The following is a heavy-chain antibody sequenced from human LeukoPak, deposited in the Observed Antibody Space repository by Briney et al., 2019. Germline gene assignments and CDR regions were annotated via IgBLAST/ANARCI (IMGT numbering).Heavy chain of an antibody. CDR3: ANKVTTGY. D-gene: IGHD1-14*01. Sequence: GGSLRLSCVVSGLTLNSNYMSWVRQAPGKGLEWVSVIYSGGTTNYAGSVKGRFIVYRDNSKNTLYLQMNSLRAEDTAVYYCANKVTTGYWGQGTLVTVSS. V-gene: IGHV3-66*01. CDR1: GLTLNSNY. CDR2: IYSGGTT. J-gene: IGHJ4*02.